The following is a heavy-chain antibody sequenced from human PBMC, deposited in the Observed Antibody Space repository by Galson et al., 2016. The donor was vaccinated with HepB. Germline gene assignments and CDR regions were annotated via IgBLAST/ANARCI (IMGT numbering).Heavy chain of an antibody. CDR2: IHESGST. CDR1: GGSYNGYR. Sequence: SETLSLTCAVSGGSYNGYRWSWIRQSPGRGLEWIGEIHESGSTNYNPSLKSRVTISADTSKSQFSLNLTSVTAADTAVYYCARDPIPRSNGWSAVKGYFDSWGQGTLVTVSS. J-gene: IGHJ4*02. V-gene: IGHV4-34*01. D-gene: IGHD6-19*01. CDR3: ARDPIPRSNGWSAVKGYFDS.